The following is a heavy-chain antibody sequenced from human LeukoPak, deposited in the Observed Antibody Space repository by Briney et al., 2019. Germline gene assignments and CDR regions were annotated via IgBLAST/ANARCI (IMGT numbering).Heavy chain of an antibody. CDR3: ARDSSWYDY. CDR2: IINDGSST. Sequence: GGSLRLSCAASGFIFKNSWLHWVRQAPGKGLEWVSCIINDGSSTTYADSVKGRFTISRDNAKDTLYLQMNSLRVEDTAVYYCARDSSWYDYWGQGTLVTISS. V-gene: IGHV3-74*01. CDR1: GFIFKNSW. D-gene: IGHD6-13*01. J-gene: IGHJ4*02.